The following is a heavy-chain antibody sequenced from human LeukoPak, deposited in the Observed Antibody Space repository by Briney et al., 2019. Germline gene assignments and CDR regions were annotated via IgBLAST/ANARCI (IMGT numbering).Heavy chain of an antibody. D-gene: IGHD1-1*01. J-gene: IGHJ4*02. CDR1: GFTFSDHY. Sequence: GGFLRLSCAASGFTFSDHYMDWVRQAPGKGLEWVGRTRNRAQSYTREYAASVKGRFTISRDDSKNSLYLQMNSLRTEDTAMYYCARPNRYNAEDWGQGARYNADYWGQGTLVTVSS. CDR2: TRNRAQSYTR. CDR3: ARPNRYNAEDWGQGARYNADY. V-gene: IGHV3-72*01.